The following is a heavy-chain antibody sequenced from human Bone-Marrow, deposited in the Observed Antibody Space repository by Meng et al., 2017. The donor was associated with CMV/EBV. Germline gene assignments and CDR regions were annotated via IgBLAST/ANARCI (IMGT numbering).Heavy chain of an antibody. Sequence: ASVKVSCKASGYTFTSYGICWVRQAPGQGLEWMGWISAYNGNTNYAQKLQGRVTMTTDTSTSTAYMELRSLRSDDTAVYYCASSTLPFYGMDVWGQGTTVTVSS. CDR1: GYTFTSYG. V-gene: IGHV1-18*01. J-gene: IGHJ6*02. CDR2: ISAYNGNT. CDR3: ASSTLPFYGMDV.